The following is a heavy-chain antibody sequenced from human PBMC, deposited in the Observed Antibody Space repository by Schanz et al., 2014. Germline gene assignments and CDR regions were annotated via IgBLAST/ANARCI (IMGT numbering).Heavy chain of an antibody. CDR1: GFTVSSNY. Sequence: EVQLLESGGGLVQPGGSLRLSCAVSGFTVSSNYMSWVRQAPGKGLEWVSTVYMSAASTRYADSVKGRFTISRDNAKNSLYLQMNSLRAEDTAVYYCARDKGGYYPFDYWGQGTLVTVSS. V-gene: IGHV3-66*01. J-gene: IGHJ4*02. D-gene: IGHD3-3*01. CDR2: YMSAAST. CDR3: ARDKGGYYPFDY.